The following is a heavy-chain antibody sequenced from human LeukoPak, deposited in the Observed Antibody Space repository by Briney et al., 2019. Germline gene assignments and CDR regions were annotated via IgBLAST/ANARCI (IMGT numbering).Heavy chain of an antibody. J-gene: IGHJ4*02. CDR2: ISYDGSNK. CDR3: ARELPRIVAAACDY. D-gene: IGHD6-13*01. V-gene: IGHV3-30*04. CDR1: GFTVSSDS. Sequence: GGSLRLSCTVSGFTVSSDSMSWVRQAPGKGLEWVAVISYDGSNKYYADSVKGRFTISRDNSKNTLYLQMNSLRAEDTAVYYCARELPRIVAAACDYWGQGTLVTVSS.